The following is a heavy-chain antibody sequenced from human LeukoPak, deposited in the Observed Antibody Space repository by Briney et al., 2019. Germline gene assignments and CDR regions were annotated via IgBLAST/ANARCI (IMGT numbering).Heavy chain of an antibody. Sequence: ASGKVSCKASGYTISNYAFTWVRQAPGQGLEWMGWISVFNGNTKYAQKLQGRVTMTTDTSTSTAYMELRSLTSDDPAVYYCARDRIGGTYYDYWGQGTLVTVSS. D-gene: IGHD1-26*01. J-gene: IGHJ4*02. CDR2: ISVFNGNT. CDR1: GYTISNYA. V-gene: IGHV1-18*01. CDR3: ARDRIGGTYYDY.